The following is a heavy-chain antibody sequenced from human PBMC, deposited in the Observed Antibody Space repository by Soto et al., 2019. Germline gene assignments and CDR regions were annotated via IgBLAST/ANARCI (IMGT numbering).Heavy chain of an antibody. CDR1: GFTFSSYA. CDR2: ISGSGGST. D-gene: IGHD3-22*01. V-gene: IGHV3-23*01. J-gene: IGHJ4*02. Sequence: GGSLRLSCAASGFTFSSYAMSWVRQAPGKGLEWVSAISGSGGSTYYADSVKGRFTISRDNSKNTLYLQMNSLRAEDTAVYYCAKDIRITMIVVVITPSFDYWGQGTLVTVSS. CDR3: AKDIRITMIVVVITPSFDY.